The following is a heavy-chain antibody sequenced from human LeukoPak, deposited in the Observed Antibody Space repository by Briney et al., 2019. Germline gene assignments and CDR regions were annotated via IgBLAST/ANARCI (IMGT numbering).Heavy chain of an antibody. J-gene: IGHJ3*02. D-gene: IGHD5-24*01. CDR1: GCTFSSYA. CDR3: ARDRGVGYNPQVDAFDI. Sequence: GAALKVSCRASGCTFSSYAISWVRQAPGQGLEWMGGIIPIFGTANYAQKFQGRVTITADESTSTAYMELSSLRSEDTAVYYCARDRGVGYNPQVDAFDIWGQGTMVTVSS. CDR2: IIPIFGTA. V-gene: IGHV1-69*13.